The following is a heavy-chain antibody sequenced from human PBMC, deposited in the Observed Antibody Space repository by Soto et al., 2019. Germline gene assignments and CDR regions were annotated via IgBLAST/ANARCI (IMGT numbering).Heavy chain of an antibody. J-gene: IGHJ4*02. CDR1: GYTFTGHY. V-gene: IGHV1-2*02. Sequence: ASVKVSCKASGYTFTGHYVHWVRQAPGQGLEWMGWINPNSGGTNYAQRFQGRVTMTRDTSISTAYMELSRLTSDDTAVYYCARDSNNTSSACHYWGQGTLVTVSS. CDR2: INPNSGGT. CDR3: ARDSNNTSSACHY. D-gene: IGHD6-6*01.